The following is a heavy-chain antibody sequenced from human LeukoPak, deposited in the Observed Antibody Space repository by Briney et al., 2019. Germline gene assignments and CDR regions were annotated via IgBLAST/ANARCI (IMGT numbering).Heavy chain of an antibody. Sequence: AGGSLRLSCAASGFTLATYSMNWVRQAPGKGLEWVSSISSSSAYIYYADSVKGRFTISRDNAKESLFLQMNSLRVEDTAVYYCAKVAKYYYGSETYYFFEHWGQGTPVTASS. CDR1: GFTLATYS. CDR3: AKVAKYYYGSETYYFFEH. D-gene: IGHD3-10*01. V-gene: IGHV3-21*01. CDR2: ISSSSAYI. J-gene: IGHJ4*02.